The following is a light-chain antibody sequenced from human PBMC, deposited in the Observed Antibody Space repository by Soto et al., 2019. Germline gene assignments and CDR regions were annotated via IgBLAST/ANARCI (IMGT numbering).Light chain of an antibody. J-gene: IGLJ1*01. CDR3: QSFDNSLRGFYV. V-gene: IGLV1-40*01. CDR1: SSNIGAGYD. CDR2: DNK. Sequence: QSVLPQPPSVSGAPGQRVTISCTGSSSNIGAGYDVHWYQQLPGRAPKLIIYDNKNRPSGVPDRFSGSNSGTSASLAITGLQAEDEADYYCQSFDNSLRGFYVFGTGTKVTVL.